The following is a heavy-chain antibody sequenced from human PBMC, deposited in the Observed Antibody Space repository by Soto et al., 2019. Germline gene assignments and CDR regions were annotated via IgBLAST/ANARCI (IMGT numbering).Heavy chain of an antibody. CDR1: GFTVSSNY. V-gene: IGHV3-53*01. CDR2: IYSGGST. Sequence: GGSLRLSCAASGFTVSSNYMSWVRQAPGKGLEWVSVIYSGGSTYYADSVKGRFTISRDNSKNTLYLQMNGLRAEDTAAYYCAKDEYSSSPTYFDYWGQGTLVTVSS. J-gene: IGHJ4*02. CDR3: AKDEYSSSPTYFDY. D-gene: IGHD6-6*01.